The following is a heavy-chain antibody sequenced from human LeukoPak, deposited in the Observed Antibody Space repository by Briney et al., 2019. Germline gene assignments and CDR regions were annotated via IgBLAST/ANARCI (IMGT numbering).Heavy chain of an antibody. V-gene: IGHV3-23*01. J-gene: IGHJ4*02. CDR2: ISGSGGST. CDR1: GFTFSGYA. CDR3: AKGGYCSGGSCYAVGPTDLYFDY. D-gene: IGHD2-15*01. Sequence: GGSLRLSCAASGFTFSGYAMSWVRQAPGKGLEWVSAISGSGGSTYYADSVKGRFTISRDNSKNTLYLQMNSLRAEDTAVYYCAKGGYCSGGSCYAVGPTDLYFDYWGQGTLVTVSS.